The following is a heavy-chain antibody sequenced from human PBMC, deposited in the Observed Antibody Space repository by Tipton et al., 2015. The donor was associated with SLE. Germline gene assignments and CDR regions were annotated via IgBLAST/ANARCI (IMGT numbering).Heavy chain of an antibody. J-gene: IGHJ4*02. V-gene: IGHV3-21*04. CDR2: ISSGSSYI. CDR1: GFTFSSSG. Sequence: SLRLSCAASGFTFSSSGMHWVRQAPGKGLEWVSSISSGSSYIYYADSVKGRFTISRDNAKNSLYLQMNSLRAGDTAVYYCARRSGSYDGGYFDYWGQGTLVTVSS. CDR3: ARRSGSYDGGYFDY. D-gene: IGHD1-26*01.